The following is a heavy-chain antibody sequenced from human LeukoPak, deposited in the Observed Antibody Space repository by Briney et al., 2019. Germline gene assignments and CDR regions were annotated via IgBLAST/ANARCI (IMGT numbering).Heavy chain of an antibody. V-gene: IGHV4-38-2*02. CDR1: GYSISSGYY. Sequence: PSETLSLTCTVSGYSISSGYYWGWIRQPPGKGLEWIGSIYHSGSTYYNPSLKSRVTISVDTSKNQFSLKLSSVTAADTAVYYCARDPTYYYDSSGYYGWYFDLWGRGTLVTVSS. CDR3: ARDPTYYYDSSGYYGWYFDL. J-gene: IGHJ2*01. CDR2: IYHSGST. D-gene: IGHD3-22*01.